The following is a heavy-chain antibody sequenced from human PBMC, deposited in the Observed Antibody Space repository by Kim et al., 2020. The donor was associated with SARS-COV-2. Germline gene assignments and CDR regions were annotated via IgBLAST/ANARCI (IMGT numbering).Heavy chain of an antibody. CDR3: ARGLLRSGFDY. J-gene: IGHJ4*02. Sequence: NDYAVSVKSRITINPDTSKNQFSLQLNSVTPEDTAVYYCARGLLRSGFDYWGQGTLVTVSS. V-gene: IGHV6-1*01. CDR2: N. D-gene: IGHD5-12*01.